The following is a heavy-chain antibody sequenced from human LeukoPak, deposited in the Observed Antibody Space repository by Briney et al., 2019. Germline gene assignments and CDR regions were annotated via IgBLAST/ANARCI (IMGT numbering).Heavy chain of an antibody. Sequence: GGSLRLSCAASGFTFSSYSMNWVRQAPGKGLEWVSYISSSSSTIYYADSVKGRFTISRDNAKNSLYLQMNSLRAEDTSVYYCARYGDYGAFDIWGQGTMVTVSS. D-gene: IGHD4-17*01. J-gene: IGHJ3*02. V-gene: IGHV3-48*01. CDR2: ISSSSSTI. CDR3: ARYGDYGAFDI. CDR1: GFTFSSYS.